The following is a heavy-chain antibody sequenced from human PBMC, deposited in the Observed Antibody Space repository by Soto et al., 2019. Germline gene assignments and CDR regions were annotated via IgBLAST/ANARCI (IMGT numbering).Heavy chain of an antibody. CDR1: GFSLSTSGVG. Sequence: GSGPTLVNPTQTLTLTCTFSGFSLSTSGVGVGWIRQPPGKALEWLALIYWNDDKRYSPSLKSRLTITKDTSKNQVVLTMTNMDPVDTATYYCAHIPLRDFWSGANRYYFDYWGQGTLVTVSS. CDR3: AHIPLRDFWSGANRYYFDY. V-gene: IGHV2-5*01. J-gene: IGHJ4*02. CDR2: IYWNDDK. D-gene: IGHD3-3*01.